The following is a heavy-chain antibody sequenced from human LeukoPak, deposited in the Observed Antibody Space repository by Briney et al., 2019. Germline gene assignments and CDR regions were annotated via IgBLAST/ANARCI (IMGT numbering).Heavy chain of an antibody. J-gene: IGHJ4*02. CDR2: ISSSGSHM. Sequence: GGSLRLSCAASGFTFSSYSMNWVRQAPGKGLEWVSSISSSGSHMYYADSVKGRFTISRDNTKNSLYLQMNSLRAEDTAVYYCARLTFGGVIGFDYWGQGTLVTVSS. CDR3: ARLTFGGVIGFDY. D-gene: IGHD3-16*02. V-gene: IGHV3-21*01. CDR1: GFTFSSYS.